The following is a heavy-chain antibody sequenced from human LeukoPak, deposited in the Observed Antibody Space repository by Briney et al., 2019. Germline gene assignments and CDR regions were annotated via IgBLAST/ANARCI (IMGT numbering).Heavy chain of an antibody. D-gene: IGHD3-22*01. CDR3: ARAPAEIGGYYPEYFRH. V-gene: IGHV3-74*01. CDR1: GFTFSRYW. J-gene: IGHJ1*01. Sequence: TGGSLRLSCAASGFTFSRYWMHWVRQAPGKGLVWVSRIKSDGSTNYADSVKGRFTISRDNAKNTVSLQRNSLRAEDTGVYYCARAPAEIGGYYPEYFRHWGQGTLVTVSS. CDR2: IKSDGST.